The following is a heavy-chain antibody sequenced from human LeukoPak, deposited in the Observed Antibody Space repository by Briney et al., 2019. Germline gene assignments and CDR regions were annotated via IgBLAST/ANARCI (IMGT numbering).Heavy chain of an antibody. CDR2: IKQDGSEK. D-gene: IGHD6-19*01. CDR1: GFTFRSFW. J-gene: IGHJ4*02. CDR3: AREGPVAGNDY. V-gene: IGHV3-7*03. Sequence: GGSLRLSCAASGFTFRSFWMSWVRQAPGKGLEWVANIKQDGSEKYYVDSVKGRFTISRDNAKNSLYLQMNSLRAEDTAVYYCAREGPVAGNDYWGQGTLVTVSS.